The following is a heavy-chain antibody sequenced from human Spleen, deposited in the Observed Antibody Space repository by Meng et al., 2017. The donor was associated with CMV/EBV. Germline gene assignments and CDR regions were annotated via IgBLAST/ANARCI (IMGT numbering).Heavy chain of an antibody. J-gene: IGHJ4*02. CDR2: INRDGSDT. Sequence: GESLKISCAASGFTFSNYWMHWVRQAPGKGLVWVSRINRDGSDTSHADSVKGRITISRDNAKNTLYLHLNSLRDEDTAVYYCVRDGDSGGNAGFWFWGQGTLVTVSS. V-gene: IGHV3-74*01. D-gene: IGHD4-23*01. CDR3: VRDGDSGGNAGFWF. CDR1: GFTFSNYW.